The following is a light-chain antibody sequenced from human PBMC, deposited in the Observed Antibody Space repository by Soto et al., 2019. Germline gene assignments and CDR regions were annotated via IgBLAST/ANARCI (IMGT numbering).Light chain of an antibody. Sequence: EIVMTQSPDTLSVSPGEGGTLSCRASQSVSRNVAWYQQKPGQAPGLLIYGGSTRVTGIPARFSGSGSGTEFTLTISSLQSEDFAVYYCQQYNNWPPVRTFGQGTKVEIK. CDR3: QQYNNWPPVRT. V-gene: IGKV3-15*01. CDR2: GGS. CDR1: QSVSRN. J-gene: IGKJ1*01.